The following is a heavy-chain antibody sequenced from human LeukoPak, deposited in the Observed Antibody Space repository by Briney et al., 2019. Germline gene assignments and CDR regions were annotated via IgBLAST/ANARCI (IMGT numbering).Heavy chain of an antibody. CDR2: ISYDGSNK. D-gene: IGHD3-9*01. J-gene: IGHJ4*02. Sequence: ETGGSLRLSCAASGFTFSSYAMHWVRQAPGKGLEWVAVISYDGSNKYYADSVKGRFTIPRGNSKNTLYLQMNSLRAEDTAVYYCASSTPYYDIGGYWGQGTLVTVSS. V-gene: IGHV3-30*04. CDR3: ASSTPYYDIGGY. CDR1: GFTFSSYA.